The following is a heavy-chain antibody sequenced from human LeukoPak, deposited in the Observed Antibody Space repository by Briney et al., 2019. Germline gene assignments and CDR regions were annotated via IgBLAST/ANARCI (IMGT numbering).Heavy chain of an antibody. V-gene: IGHV4-39*01. CDR3: ARRGSLLWFDP. J-gene: IGHJ5*02. Sequence: KPSETLSLTCTVSGDSISDRYYYWAWIRQPPGMGLEWIGSIYFSGETYYNPSLRSRVTISVDTSKNQFSLTLTSVTVADTSVYYCARRGSLLWFDPWGQGTLVTVSS. CDR1: GDSISDRYYY. CDR2: IYFSGET. D-gene: IGHD3-10*01.